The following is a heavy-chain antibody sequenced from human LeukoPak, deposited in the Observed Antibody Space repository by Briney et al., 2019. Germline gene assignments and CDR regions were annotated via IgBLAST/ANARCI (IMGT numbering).Heavy chain of an antibody. CDR2: ISWNSGSI. CDR3: AKDPGVGVSSYGQVAFYYFDY. Sequence: PGGSLRLSCAASGFTFDDYAMHWVRQAPGKGLEWVSGISWNSGSIGYADSVKGRFTISRDNAKNSLYLQMNSLRAEDTALYYCAKDPGVGVSSYGQVAFYYFDYWGQGTLVTVSS. V-gene: IGHV3-9*01. J-gene: IGHJ4*02. D-gene: IGHD5-18*01. CDR1: GFTFDDYA.